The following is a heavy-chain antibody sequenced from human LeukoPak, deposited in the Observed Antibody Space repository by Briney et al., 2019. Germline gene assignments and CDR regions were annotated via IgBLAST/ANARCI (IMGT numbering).Heavy chain of an antibody. CDR1: RVTLCGVA. J-gene: IGHJ4*02. Sequence: GGSPRPSRAASRVTLCGVAISWGPRGPGEGVGGGASINARATSPYYADSVKGRFTISRDNAENTLHLQMSSLRADDTAVYYCAKESWFGEPSLDHWGQGALVTVSA. V-gene: IGHV3-23*01. CDR3: AKESWFGEPSLDH. CDR2: INARATSP. D-gene: IGHD3-10*01.